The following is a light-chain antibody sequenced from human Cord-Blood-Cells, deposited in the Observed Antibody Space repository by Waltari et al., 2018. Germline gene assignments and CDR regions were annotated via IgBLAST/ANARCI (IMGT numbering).Light chain of an antibody. V-gene: IGKV3-15*01. CDR3: QQYNNWPRT. J-gene: IGKJ1*01. CDR2: GAS. CDR1: TGVSSN. Sequence: EIAMTSSTATLSVSPWERATLSCRASTGVSSNLAWYQQKPGQDPSLLIYGASTRATGIPARFSGSWSGTEFTLTISSLQSEDFAVYYCQQYNNWPRTFGQGTKVEIK.